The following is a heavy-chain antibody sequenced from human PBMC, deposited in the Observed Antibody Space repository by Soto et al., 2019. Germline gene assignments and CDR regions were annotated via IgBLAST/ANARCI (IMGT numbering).Heavy chain of an antibody. V-gene: IGHV3-23*01. CDR2: IIDSGGYT. J-gene: IGHJ6*02. CDR1: GFTFSSST. CDR3: AKETYYYYGMDV. Sequence: LRLSCAASGFTFSSSTMNWVRQAPGKGLEWVSAIIDSGGYTYYADSVKGRFTISRDNSKNTLYLQMNSLRAEDTALYYCAKETYYYYGMDVWGQGTTVTVSS.